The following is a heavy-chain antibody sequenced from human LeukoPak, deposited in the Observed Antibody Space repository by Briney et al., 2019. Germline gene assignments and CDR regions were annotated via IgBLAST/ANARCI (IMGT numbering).Heavy chain of an antibody. CDR2: ISSSSSYT. Sequence: GGSLRLSCAASGFTFSDYYMSWICQAPGKGLEWVSYISSSSSYTNYADSVKGRFTISRDNAKNSLYLQMNSLRAEDTAVYYCARDMAAAGNDYWGQGTLVTVSS. CDR1: GFTFSDYY. J-gene: IGHJ4*02. V-gene: IGHV3-11*06. CDR3: ARDMAAAGNDY. D-gene: IGHD6-13*01.